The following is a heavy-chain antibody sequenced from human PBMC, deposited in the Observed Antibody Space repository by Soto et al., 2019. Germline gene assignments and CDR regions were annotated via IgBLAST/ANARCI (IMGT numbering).Heavy chain of an antibody. J-gene: IGHJ6*03. CDR1: GGSISGYY. CDR2: INHSGST. D-gene: IGHD3-9*01. Sequence: PSETLSLTCTVSGGSISGYYWSWIRQPPGKGLEWIGEINHSGSTSYNPSLKSRVTISVDTSKNQFSLTVRSMTAADTAVYYCARLDPAGFMDVWGKGTTVTVSS. V-gene: IGHV4-34*01. CDR3: ARLDPAGFMDV.